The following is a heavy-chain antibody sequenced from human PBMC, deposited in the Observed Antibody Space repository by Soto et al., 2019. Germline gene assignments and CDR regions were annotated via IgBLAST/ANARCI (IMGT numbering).Heavy chain of an antibody. V-gene: IGHV3-21*01. CDR2: ISSSSSYI. CDR3: ARDWGGEVTFDC. D-gene: IGHD3-16*01. J-gene: IGHJ4*02. CDR1: GFTLSSYS. Sequence: EVQLVESGGGLVKPGGSLRLSCAASGFTLSSYSMNWVRQAPGKGLEWVSSISSSSSYIYYADSVKGRFTISRDNAKNSLYLQMNSLRAEDTAVYYCARDWGGEVTFDCWGQGTLVTVSS.